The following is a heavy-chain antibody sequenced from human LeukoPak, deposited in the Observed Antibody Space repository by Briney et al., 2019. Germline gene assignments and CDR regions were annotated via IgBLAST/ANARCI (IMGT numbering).Heavy chain of an antibody. D-gene: IGHD3-9*01. J-gene: IGHJ6*02. CDR3: ARQRYYDILTGYYYYYGMDV. Sequence: SETLSLTCTVSGGSISSYYWSWIRQPPGKGLEWIGYIYYSGSTNYNPSLKSRVTISVDTSKNQFSLKLSSVTAADTAVYYCARQRYYDILTGYYYYYGMDVWGQGATVTVSS. V-gene: IGHV4-59*01. CDR2: IYYSGST. CDR1: GGSISSYY.